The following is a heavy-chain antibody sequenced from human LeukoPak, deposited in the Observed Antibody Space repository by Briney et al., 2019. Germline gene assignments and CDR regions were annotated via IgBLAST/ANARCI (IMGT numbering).Heavy chain of an antibody. CDR2: INPNSGGT. V-gene: IGHV1-2*02. J-gene: IGHJ4*02. Sequence: ASVKVSCKASGYTFTGYYMHWVRRAPGQGLEWMGWINPNSGGTNYAQKFQGRVTMTRDTSISTAYMELSRLRSDDTAVYYCARVFGSGSYLNYFDYWGQGTLVTVSS. CDR1: GYTFTGYY. CDR3: ARVFGSGSYLNYFDY. D-gene: IGHD3-10*01.